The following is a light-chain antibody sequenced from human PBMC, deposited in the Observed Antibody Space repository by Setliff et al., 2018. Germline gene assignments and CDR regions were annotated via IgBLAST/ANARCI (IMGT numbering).Light chain of an antibody. J-gene: IGLJ1*01. V-gene: IGLV2-14*03. CDR2: DVS. Sequence: SALTQPASVSGSPGQSITISCTGTSSDVGYYNYVSWYQHHPAKAPKLMIYDVSNRPSGVSNRFSGSKSGNTASLTISGLQAEDEADYYCSSYTSGSTLYVFGTGTKVTVL. CDR3: SSYTSGSTLYV. CDR1: SSDVGYYNY.